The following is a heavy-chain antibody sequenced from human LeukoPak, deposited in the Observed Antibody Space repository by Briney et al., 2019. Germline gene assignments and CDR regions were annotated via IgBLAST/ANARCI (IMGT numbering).Heavy chain of an antibody. Sequence: SQTLSLTCTVSGGSISSGSYYWSWIRQPAGKGLEWIGRIYTSGSTNYNPSLKSRVTISVDTSKNQFSLKLSSVTAADTAVYYCASIYDYVWGSYPVGAFDIWGQGTMVTVSS. D-gene: IGHD3-16*01. CDR3: ASIYDYVWGSYPVGAFDI. CDR2: IYTSGST. J-gene: IGHJ3*02. V-gene: IGHV4-61*02. CDR1: GGSISSGSYY.